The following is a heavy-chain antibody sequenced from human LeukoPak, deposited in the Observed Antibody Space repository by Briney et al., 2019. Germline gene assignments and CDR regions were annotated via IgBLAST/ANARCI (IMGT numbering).Heavy chain of an antibody. CDR3: ARFLIVASEDY. D-gene: IGHD3-22*01. Sequence: GGSLRLSCAASGFRFDTFYMGWIRQVPGKGLDYIALISASGAVPYYAESVEGRFTISRDNAKNSVSLQMNSLSADDTAIYYCARFLIVASEDYWGQGTQVIVSS. V-gene: IGHV3-11*04. J-gene: IGHJ4*02. CDR1: GFRFDTFY. CDR2: ISASGAVP.